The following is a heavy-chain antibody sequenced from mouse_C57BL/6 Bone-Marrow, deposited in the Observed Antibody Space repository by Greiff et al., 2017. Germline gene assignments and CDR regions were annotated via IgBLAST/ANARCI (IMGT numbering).Heavy chain of an antibody. CDR2: IDPSDSYT. D-gene: IGHD2-5*01. Sequence: VKLQQPGAELVMPGASVKLSCKASGYTFTSYWMHWVKQRPGQGLEWIGEIDPSDSYTNYNQKFKGKSTLTVDKSSSTAYMQLSSLTSEDSAVYCCARESNCVWFAYWGQGTLVTVSA. CDR3: ARESNCVWFAY. CDR1: GYTFTSYW. J-gene: IGHJ3*01. V-gene: IGHV1-69*01.